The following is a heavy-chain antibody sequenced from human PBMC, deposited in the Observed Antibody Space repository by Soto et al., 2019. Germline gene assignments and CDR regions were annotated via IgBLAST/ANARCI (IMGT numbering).Heavy chain of an antibody. J-gene: IGHJ4*02. V-gene: IGHV3-30-3*01. CDR1: GFTFSSYA. Sequence: GGSLRLSCAASGFTFSSYAMHWVRQAPGKGLEWVAVISYDGSNKYYADSVKGRLTISRDNSKNTLYLQMNSLRAEDTAVYYCARAVAGTIDYWGQGTLVTVSS. CDR2: ISYDGSNK. CDR3: ARAVAGTIDY. D-gene: IGHD6-19*01.